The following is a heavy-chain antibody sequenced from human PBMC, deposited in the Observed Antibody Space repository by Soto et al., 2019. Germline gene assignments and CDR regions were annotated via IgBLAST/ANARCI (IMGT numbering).Heavy chain of an antibody. V-gene: IGHV3-15*01. J-gene: IGHJ4*02. Sequence: PGGSLRLSCAASGFTFSNAWMSWVRQAPGKGLEWVGRIKSKTDGGTTDYAAPVKGRFTISRDDSKNTLYLQMNSLKTEDTAVYYFPAPHYDILTVYPYWGQGTLFTVSS. CDR1: GFTFSNAW. D-gene: IGHD3-9*01. CDR2: IKSKTDGGTT. CDR3: PAPHYDILTVYPY.